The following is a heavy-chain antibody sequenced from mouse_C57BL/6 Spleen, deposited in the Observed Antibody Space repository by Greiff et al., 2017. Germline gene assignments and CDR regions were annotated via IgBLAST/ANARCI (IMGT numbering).Heavy chain of an antibody. D-gene: IGHD1-1*01. CDR2: ISYDGSN. V-gene: IGHV3-6*01. CDR3: ARENYGSFFYYAMDY. J-gene: IGHJ4*01. Sequence: DVQLQESGPGLVKPSQSLSLTCSVTGYSITSGYYWNWIRQFPGNKLEWMGYISYDGSNNYNPSLKNRISITRDTSKNQFFLKLNSVTTEDTATYYCARENYGSFFYYAMDYWGQGTSVTVSS. CDR1: GYSITSGYY.